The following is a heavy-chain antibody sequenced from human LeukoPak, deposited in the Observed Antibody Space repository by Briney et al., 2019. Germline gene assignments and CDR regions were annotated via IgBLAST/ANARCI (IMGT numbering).Heavy chain of an antibody. Sequence: SETLSLTCTVSGGSISSSSYYWGWIRQPPGKGLEWIGSIYTSGSTNYNPSLKSRVTISVDTSKNQFSLKLSSVTAADTAVYYCARGRGVPYYYDSSGYSPYFDYWGQGTLVTVSS. V-gene: IGHV4-39*07. CDR3: ARGRGVPYYYDSSGYSPYFDY. D-gene: IGHD3-22*01. CDR1: GGSISSSSYY. J-gene: IGHJ4*02. CDR2: IYTSGST.